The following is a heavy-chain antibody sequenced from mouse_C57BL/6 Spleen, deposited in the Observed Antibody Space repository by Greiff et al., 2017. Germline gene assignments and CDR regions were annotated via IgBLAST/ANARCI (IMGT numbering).Heavy chain of an antibody. CDR1: GYTFTGYW. J-gene: IGHJ2*01. D-gene: IGHD2-10*02. V-gene: IGHV1-9*01. CDR2: ILPGSGST. Sequence: QVQLQQSGAELMKPGASVKLSCKATGYTFTGYWIEWVKQRPGHGLEWIGEILPGSGSTNYNEKFKGKATFTADTSSNTAYMQLSSLTTEDSAIYYCARRRYGTPTPTLYYFDYWGQGTTLTVSS. CDR3: ARRRYGTPTPTLYYFDY.